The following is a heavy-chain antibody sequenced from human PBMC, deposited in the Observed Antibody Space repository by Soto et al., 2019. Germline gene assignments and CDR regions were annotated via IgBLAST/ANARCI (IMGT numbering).Heavy chain of an antibody. CDR2: ISAYNGNT. CDR1: GYTFTSYA. D-gene: IGHD6-19*01. Sequence: GASVKVSCKASGYTFTSYAMHWVRQAPGQRLEWMGWISAYNGNTNYSQKLQGRVTMTTDTSTSTAYMELRSLRSDDTAVYYCARNIRGWYRHDAFDIWGQGTMVTVSS. CDR3: ARNIRGWYRHDAFDI. V-gene: IGHV1-18*01. J-gene: IGHJ3*02.